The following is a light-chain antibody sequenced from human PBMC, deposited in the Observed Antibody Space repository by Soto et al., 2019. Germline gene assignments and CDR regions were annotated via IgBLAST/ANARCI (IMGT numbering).Light chain of an antibody. CDR2: DAS. CDR1: QSISSN. Sequence: EIVMTQSPATLSVSPGERATLSCRASQSISSNLAWYQQKPGQAPRLLIYDASTRATAIPARFSGGGSATEFTLTISSLQSEDFAIYYCQQYKHWPLTFGQGTKVDIK. J-gene: IGKJ1*01. CDR3: QQYKHWPLT. V-gene: IGKV3-15*01.